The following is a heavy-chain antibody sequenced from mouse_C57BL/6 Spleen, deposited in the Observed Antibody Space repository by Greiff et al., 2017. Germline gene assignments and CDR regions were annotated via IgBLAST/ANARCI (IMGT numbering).Heavy chain of an antibody. Sequence: QVQLKESGAELARPGASVKLSCKASGYTFTSYGISWVKQRTGQGLEWIGEIYPRSGNTYYNEKFKGKATLTADKSSSTAYMELRSLTSEDSAVYFCARRRTTVVDNFDYWGQGTTLTVSS. V-gene: IGHV1-81*01. CDR1: GYTFTSYG. CDR3: ARRRTTVVDNFDY. J-gene: IGHJ2*01. D-gene: IGHD1-1*01. CDR2: IYPRSGNT.